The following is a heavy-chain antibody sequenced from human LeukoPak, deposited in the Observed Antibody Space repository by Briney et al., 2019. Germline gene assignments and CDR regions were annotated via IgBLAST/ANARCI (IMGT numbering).Heavy chain of an antibody. CDR1: GYTFTTFG. CDR3: ALFYSSSHPFDY. Sequence: ASVKVSCKASGYTFTTFGISWVRQAPGQGLEWMGWISAYNGNTNYAQKLQGRVTMTTDTSTSTAHMELRGLRSDDTAVYYCALFYSSSHPFDYWGQGTLVTVSS. D-gene: IGHD6-6*01. CDR2: ISAYNGNT. J-gene: IGHJ4*02. V-gene: IGHV1-18*01.